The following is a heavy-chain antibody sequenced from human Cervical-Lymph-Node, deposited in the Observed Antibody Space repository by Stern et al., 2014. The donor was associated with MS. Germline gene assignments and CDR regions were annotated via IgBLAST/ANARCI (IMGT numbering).Heavy chain of an antibody. J-gene: IGHJ6*02. V-gene: IGHV1-46*03. CDR2: INPSGGRT. Sequence: VQLVESGAEVKKPGASVKVSCKASGYTFTSYYMHWVRQAPGQGLEWMGIINPSGGRTSYAQKFQGRVTMTRDTSTSTVYMELSSLRSEDTAVYYCARAHYYGSGNPEGDYYYYYGMDVWGQGTTVTVSS. CDR1: GYTFTSYY. CDR3: ARAHYYGSGNPEGDYYYYYGMDV. D-gene: IGHD3-10*01.